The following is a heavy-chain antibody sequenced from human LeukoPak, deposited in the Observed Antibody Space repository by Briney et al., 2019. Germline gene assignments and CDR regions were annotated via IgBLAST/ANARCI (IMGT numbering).Heavy chain of an antibody. V-gene: IGHV4-59*01. CDR2: MHYSGST. CDR1: SGSFRTYY. J-gene: IGHJ4*02. CDR3: ARGAVAYYYFDN. Sequence: SETLSLTCTVSSGSFRTYYWSWIRQPPGKGLEWIGYMHYSGSTNYNPSLKSRVTISVDTSKNQFSLKLSSVTAADTAVYYCARGAVAYYYFDNWGQGTLVTVSS. D-gene: IGHD6-19*01.